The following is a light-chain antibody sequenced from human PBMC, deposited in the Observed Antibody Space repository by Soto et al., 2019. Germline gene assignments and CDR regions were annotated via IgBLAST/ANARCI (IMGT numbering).Light chain of an antibody. Sequence: DTQMTQSPSTLSASVGDRVTITCRASQSISSWLAWYQQKPGKAPTLLIYKASSLESGVPSRFSGSGSGTEFTLTISSLQPDDFATYYCQQYNSYSRTFGQGTKVEIK. J-gene: IGKJ1*01. CDR1: QSISSW. CDR3: QQYNSYSRT. CDR2: KAS. V-gene: IGKV1-5*03.